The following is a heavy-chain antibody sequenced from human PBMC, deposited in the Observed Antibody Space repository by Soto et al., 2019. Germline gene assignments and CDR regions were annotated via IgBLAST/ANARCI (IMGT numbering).Heavy chain of an antibody. CDR2: TGSI. CDR1: GGSINGYN. J-gene: IGHJ4*02. CDR3: ARDSHNDTGRSFDY. V-gene: IGHV4-4*07. D-gene: IGHD1-1*01. Sequence: SETLSLTCIVSGGSINGYNWSWIRQPAGKGLEWIGRTGSINYNPPLKSRVTMSVDTSKNQFSLKLDSVTAADTAVYYCARDSHNDTGRSFDYWGPGTLVTVSS.